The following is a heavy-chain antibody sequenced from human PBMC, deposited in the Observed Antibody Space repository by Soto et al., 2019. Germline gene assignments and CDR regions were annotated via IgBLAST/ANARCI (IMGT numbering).Heavy chain of an antibody. CDR3: ARDVGESRIIDF. D-gene: IGHD3-10*01. Sequence: ASVKVSCKASGYTFASNAITWVRQAPGQGLEWMGWISAYNGNTNYAQKFQGRVIMTADTSTSTAYMELRSLRSDDTAVYYCARDVGESRIIDFRGQGTLVTVLL. CDR1: GYTFASNA. V-gene: IGHV1-18*01. J-gene: IGHJ4*02. CDR2: ISAYNGNT.